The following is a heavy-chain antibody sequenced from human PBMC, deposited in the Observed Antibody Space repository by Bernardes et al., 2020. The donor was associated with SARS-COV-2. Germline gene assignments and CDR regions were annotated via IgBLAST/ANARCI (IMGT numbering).Heavy chain of an antibody. J-gene: IGHJ6*02. CDR3: AKDLPITIFGVAKNAGLDV. CDR1: GFTFSSYA. D-gene: IGHD3-3*01. V-gene: IGHV3-23*01. CDR2: ISGSGGST. Sequence: GRSLRVSCAASGFTFSSYAMSWVRQAPGKGLEWVSAISGSGGSTYYADSVKGRFTISRDNSKNTLYLQMNSLRAEDTAVYYCAKDLPITIFGVAKNAGLDVWGQGTTLTVSS.